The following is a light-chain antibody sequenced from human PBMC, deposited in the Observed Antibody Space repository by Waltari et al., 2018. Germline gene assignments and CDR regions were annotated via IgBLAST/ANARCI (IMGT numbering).Light chain of an antibody. CDR2: GTS. V-gene: IGKV3D-15*01. J-gene: IGKJ1*01. CDR3: QQYEYWPWT. Sequence: SGRASQRGSSTFALFQQKPGQPPRLLIYGTSTRATGIPARFTGSGSGTEFSLTISSLQPEDFATYYCQQYEYWPWTFGQGTRVETK. CDR1: QRGSST.